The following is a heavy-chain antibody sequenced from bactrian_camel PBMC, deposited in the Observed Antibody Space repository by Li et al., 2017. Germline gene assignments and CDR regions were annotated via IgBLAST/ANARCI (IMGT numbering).Heavy chain of an antibody. CDR2: INSGGGST. D-gene: IGHD1*01. CDR1: GFTFSTYD. J-gene: IGHJ6*01. Sequence: VQLVESGRGLVQPGGSLRLSCAASGFTFSTYDMSWVRQAPGKGLEWVSAINSGGGSTYYADSVKGRFTISRDNAKNTLYLQLNSLKTEDTAMYYCAAPGELGSRAHSGYWGQGTQVTVS. V-gene: IGHV3S40*01. CDR3: AAPGELGSRAHSGY.